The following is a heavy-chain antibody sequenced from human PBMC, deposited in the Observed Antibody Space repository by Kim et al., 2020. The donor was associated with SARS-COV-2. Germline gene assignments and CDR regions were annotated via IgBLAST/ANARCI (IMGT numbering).Heavy chain of an antibody. Sequence: QKLQCRVTRTTDTSTSTAYMELRSLRSDDTAVYYCARDNDGDRLHDGFDIWGQGTMVTVSS. D-gene: IGHD4-17*01. V-gene: IGHV1-18*01. J-gene: IGHJ3*02. CDR3: ARDNDGDRLHDGFDI.